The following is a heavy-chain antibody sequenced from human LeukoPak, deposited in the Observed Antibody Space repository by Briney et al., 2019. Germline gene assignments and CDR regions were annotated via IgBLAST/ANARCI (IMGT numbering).Heavy chain of an antibody. V-gene: IGHV3-74*01. CDR2: IKTDGSWT. D-gene: IGHD3-16*01. J-gene: IGHJ4*02. Sequence: GGSLRLSCAASGFTFSNYAMTWVRQAPGKGLVWVSRIKTDGSWTNDADSVKGRFTISRDNAENTLYLQMNSLRVEDTAVYYCVRGVGGSSYLDYWGQGALVTVSS. CDR3: VRGVGGSSYLDY. CDR1: GFTFSNYA.